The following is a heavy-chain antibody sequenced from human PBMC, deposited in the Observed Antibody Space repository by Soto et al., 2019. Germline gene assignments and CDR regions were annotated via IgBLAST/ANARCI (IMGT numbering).Heavy chain of an antibody. CDR3: ARGTTVTTHHFDF. V-gene: IGHV1-18*01. D-gene: IGHD4-17*01. CDR2: ISGYNGNT. CDR1: GYTFTNYG. J-gene: IGHJ4*02. Sequence: AASVKVSCKTSGYTFTNYGIDWVRQAPGQGLEWMGWISGYNGNTNYAQLFRGRVTMTTDTSTGTAYLEVRSLRSDDTAIYYCARGTTVTTHHFDFWGQGTLVTVSS.